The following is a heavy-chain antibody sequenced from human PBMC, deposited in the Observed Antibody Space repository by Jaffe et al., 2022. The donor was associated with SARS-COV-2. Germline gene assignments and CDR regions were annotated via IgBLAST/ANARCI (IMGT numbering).Heavy chain of an antibody. D-gene: IGHD3-10*01. CDR1: GGSFSGDY. Sequence: QVQLQQWGAGMLKPSETLSLTCAVYGGSFSGDYWSWIRQPPGKGLEWIGEINRGGSTYYNPSLKSRVTMSVDTSKKQFSLKLSSLTAADTAVYFCARGYGSGSFYNYWGQGTLVTVSS. J-gene: IGHJ4*02. CDR2: INRGGST. V-gene: IGHV4-34*01. CDR3: ARGYGSGSFYNY.